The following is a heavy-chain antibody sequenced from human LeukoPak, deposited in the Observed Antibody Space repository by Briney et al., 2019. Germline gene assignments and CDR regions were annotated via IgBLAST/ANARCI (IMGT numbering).Heavy chain of an antibody. CDR1: GFTFSTYA. Sequence: GGSLRLSCAASGFTFSTYAMSWVRQAPGKGLEWVSSISRSGDRTYYADSVKGRFTISRDNSKNTLYLQMNSLRAEDTAIYYCAKYNYYGSGSYYNDFDSWGQGNLVTVSS. V-gene: IGHV3-23*01. CDR3: AKYNYYGSGSYYNDFDS. D-gene: IGHD3-10*01. CDR2: ISRSGDRT. J-gene: IGHJ4*02.